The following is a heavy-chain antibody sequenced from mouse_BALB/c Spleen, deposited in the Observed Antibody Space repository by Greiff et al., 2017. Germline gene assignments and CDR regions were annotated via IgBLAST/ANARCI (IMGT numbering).Heavy chain of an antibody. CDR3: ARDGNYRGFAY. V-gene: IGHV14-3*02. Sequence: EVQLQESGAELVKPGASVKLSCTASGFNIKDTYMHWVKQRPEQGLEWIGRIDPANGNTKYDPKFQGKATITADTSSNTAYLQLSSLTSEDTAVYYCARDGNYRGFAYWGQGTLVTVSA. J-gene: IGHJ3*01. D-gene: IGHD2-1*01. CDR1: GFNIKDTY. CDR2: IDPANGNT.